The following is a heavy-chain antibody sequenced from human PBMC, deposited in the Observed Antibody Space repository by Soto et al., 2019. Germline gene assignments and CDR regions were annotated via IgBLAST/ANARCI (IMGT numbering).Heavy chain of an antibody. CDR3: ARASGSNIHFDY. V-gene: IGHV3-74*01. D-gene: IGHD1-26*01. CDR1: GLTFSSYW. J-gene: IGHJ4*02. CDR2: INTDGSST. Sequence: GGSLRLSCAASGLTFSSYWMHWVRQAPGKGLVWVSRINTDGSSTTYADSVKGRFAISRDNTKNTLYLQMNSLRVEDTAVYYCARASGSNIHFDYWGQGTLVTVSS.